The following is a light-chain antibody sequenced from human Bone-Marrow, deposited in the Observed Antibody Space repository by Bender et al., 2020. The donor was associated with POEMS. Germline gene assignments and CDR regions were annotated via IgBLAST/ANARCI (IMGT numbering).Light chain of an antibody. J-gene: IGLJ1*01. CDR1: SNDVGRYNL. V-gene: IGLV2-23*02. CDR3: CSYAGTTPRFV. Sequence: QSALTQPASVSGSPGQSITIACTGTSNDVGRYNLVSWYLQHPGKAPKLLIYEVSKRPSGVSSRLSGSMSGSTASLTISGLQAEDEADYYCCSYAGTTPRFVFGTGTKVTVL. CDR2: EVS.